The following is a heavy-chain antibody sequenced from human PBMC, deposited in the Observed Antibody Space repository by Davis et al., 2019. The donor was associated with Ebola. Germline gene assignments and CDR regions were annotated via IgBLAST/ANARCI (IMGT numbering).Heavy chain of an antibody. Sequence: GESLKLSCQGSCYLFTSYWIGWVRQMPGKGLEWMGIIYPGDSYTNYSPSFQGHVTISADKSISTAYLQWSSLKASDTAMYYCARQWGYSTTGPIDYWGQGTLVTVSS. CDR3: ARQWGYSTTGPIDY. V-gene: IGHV5-51*01. CDR2: IYPGDSYT. D-gene: IGHD2/OR15-2a*01. J-gene: IGHJ4*02. CDR1: CYLFTSYW.